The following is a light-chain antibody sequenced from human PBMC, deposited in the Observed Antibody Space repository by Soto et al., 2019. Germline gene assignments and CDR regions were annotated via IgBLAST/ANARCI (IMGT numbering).Light chain of an antibody. CDR1: QSLLDSSDTKNY. CDR2: WAS. V-gene: IGKV4-1*01. CDR3: HQFYRNTL. J-gene: IGKJ4*01. Sequence: DIVMTQSPDSLAVSLGERATINCKSSQSLLDSSDTKNYLAWYQHKPGQPPKLLIYWASNRASGVPDRFSGGGSCTDFTLTISSLQPDDVAVYYCHQFYRNTLFGGGTKVEIK.